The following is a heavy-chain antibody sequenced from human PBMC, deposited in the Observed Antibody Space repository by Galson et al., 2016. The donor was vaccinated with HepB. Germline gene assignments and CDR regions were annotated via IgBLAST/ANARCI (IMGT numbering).Heavy chain of an antibody. V-gene: IGHV1-18*04. J-gene: IGHJ4*02. CDR2: ISAYSGNT. CDR3: ARASGAQSKLEKTRTRSPLPVDY. D-gene: IGHD3-16*01. CDR1: GYTFISFG. Sequence: SVKVSCKASGYTFISFGISWVRQAPGQGLEWMGWISAYSGNTKYAQKYQGRVTMTAETSTTTVYLDLRSLTSDDTAVYYCARASGAQSKLEKTRTRSPLPVDYWGQGTPVTVSS.